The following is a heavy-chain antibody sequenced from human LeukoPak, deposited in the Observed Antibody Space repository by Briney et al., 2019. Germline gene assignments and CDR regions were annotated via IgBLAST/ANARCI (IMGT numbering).Heavy chain of an antibody. V-gene: IGHV1-2*02. CDR3: AREKDTAMVRIDYYMDV. CDR1: GYTFTGYY. D-gene: IGHD5-18*01. Sequence: GASVKVSCKASGYTFTGYYMHWVRQAPGQGLEWMGWINPNSGDTNYAQKFQGRVTMTRDTSISTAYMELSRLRSDDTAVYYCAREKDTAMVRIDYYMDVWGKGTTVTVSS. CDR2: INPNSGDT. J-gene: IGHJ6*03.